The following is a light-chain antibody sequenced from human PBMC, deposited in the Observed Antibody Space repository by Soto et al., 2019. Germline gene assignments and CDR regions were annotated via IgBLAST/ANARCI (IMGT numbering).Light chain of an antibody. Sequence: DIPMTQSPSTLSGSVGDRVTITCRASQTISSWLAWYQQKPGKAPKLLIYKAPTLKSGVPSRFSGSGSGTEFTLTISSLQPDDFATYYCQHYNSYSEAFGQGTRLEIK. V-gene: IGKV1-5*03. CDR3: QHYNSYSEA. J-gene: IGKJ5*01. CDR2: KAP. CDR1: QTISSW.